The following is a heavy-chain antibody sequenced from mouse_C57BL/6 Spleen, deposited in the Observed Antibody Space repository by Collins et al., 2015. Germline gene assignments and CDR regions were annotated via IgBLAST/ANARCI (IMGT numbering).Heavy chain of an antibody. Sequence: QVQLQQSGAELVRPGTSVKVSCKASGYAFTNYLIEWVKQRPGQGLEWIGVINPGSGGTNYNEKFKGKATLTADKSSSTAYMQLSSLTSDDSAVYFCARGLLGYWGQGTTLTVSS. CDR2: INPGSGGT. D-gene: IGHD2-10*01. CDR3: ARGLLGY. CDR1: GYAFTNYL. J-gene: IGHJ2*01. V-gene: IGHV1-54*01.